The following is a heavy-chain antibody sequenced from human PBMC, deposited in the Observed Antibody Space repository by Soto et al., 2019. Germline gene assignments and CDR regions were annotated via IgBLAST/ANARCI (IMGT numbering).Heavy chain of an antibody. CDR2: MNPNSGNT. J-gene: IGHJ4*02. CDR1: GYTFTSYD. Sequence: QVQLVQSGAEVKKPGASVKVSCKASGYTFTSYDINWVRQATGQGLEWMGWMNPNSGNTGYAQKFQGXAXXXRXXSISTAYMALSSLRPEDTAVYYCARGITIFGVVPGWGQGTLVTVSS. D-gene: IGHD3-3*01. CDR3: ARGITIFGVVPG. V-gene: IGHV1-8*01.